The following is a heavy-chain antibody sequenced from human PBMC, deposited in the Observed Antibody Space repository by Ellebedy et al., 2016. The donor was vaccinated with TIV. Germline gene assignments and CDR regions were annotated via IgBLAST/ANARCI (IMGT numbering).Heavy chain of an antibody. D-gene: IGHD3-10*01. CDR1: GFTFSTYA. CDR2: ISYDGSNK. J-gene: IGHJ4*02. V-gene: IGHV3-30-3*01. Sequence: GGSLRLSXAASGFTFSTYAMHWVRQAPGKGLEWVAVISYDGSNKYYADSVKGRFTISRDNSEKTLYLQMNSLRAEDTAVYYCARGLGYGSGTYYNVDFWGQGTLVTVSS. CDR3: ARGLGYGSGTYYNVDF.